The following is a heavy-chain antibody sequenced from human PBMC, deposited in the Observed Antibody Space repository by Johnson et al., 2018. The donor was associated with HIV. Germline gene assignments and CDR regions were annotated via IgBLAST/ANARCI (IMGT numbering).Heavy chain of an antibody. Sequence: VQLVESGGGLVQPGGSLRLSCAASGFTFSSYDMHWVRQATGKGLEWVSAIGTAGDTYYPGFVKGRFTISRENAKNSLYLQMNSLRAGDTAVYYCARGGIAARIDAFDIWGQGTMVTVSS. D-gene: IGHD6-6*01. V-gene: IGHV3-13*01. J-gene: IGHJ3*02. CDR1: GFTFSSYD. CDR3: ARGGIAARIDAFDI. CDR2: IGTAGDT.